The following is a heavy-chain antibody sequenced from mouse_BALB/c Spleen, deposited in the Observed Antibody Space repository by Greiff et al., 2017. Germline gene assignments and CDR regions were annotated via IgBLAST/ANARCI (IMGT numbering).Heavy chain of an antibody. Sequence: QVQLQQSGAELMKPGASVKISCKATGYTFSSYWIEWVKQRPGHGLEWIGEILPGSGSTNYNEKFKGKATFTADTSSNTAYMQLSSLTSEDSAVYYCARGELGPGAWFAYWGQGTLVTVSA. J-gene: IGHJ3*01. V-gene: IGHV1-9*01. CDR2: ILPGSGST. CDR1: GYTFSSYW. CDR3: ARGELGPGAWFAY. D-gene: IGHD4-1*01.